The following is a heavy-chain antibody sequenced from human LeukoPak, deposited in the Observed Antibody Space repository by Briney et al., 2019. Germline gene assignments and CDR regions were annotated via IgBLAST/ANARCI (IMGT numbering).Heavy chain of an antibody. CDR2: IYYSGST. V-gene: IGHV4-59*01. J-gene: IGHJ4*02. CDR1: GGSICGYY. CDR3: ARGEYSSGRNGGYFDY. D-gene: IGHD2-15*01. Sequence: SETLSLTCTVSGGSICGYYWNWIRQPPGKGLEWIGNIYYSGSTNYNPSLKSRVTISVATSKNQFSLKLSSVTAADTAVYYCARGEYSSGRNGGYFDYWGQGALVTVSS.